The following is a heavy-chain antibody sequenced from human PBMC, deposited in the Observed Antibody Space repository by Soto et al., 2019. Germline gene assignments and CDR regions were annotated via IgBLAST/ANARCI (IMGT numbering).Heavy chain of an antibody. Sequence: EVQLVESGGGLVKPGGSLRLSCAASGFTFSNAWMNWVRQAPGKGLEWVGRIKSKTDGGTTDYAAPVKGRFTISSDDSKNTLYLQMNSLKTDDTAVYYCTTESGYRTYDAFDIWGQGTMVTVSS. V-gene: IGHV3-15*07. CDR1: GFTFSNAW. CDR2: IKSKTDGGTT. D-gene: IGHD3-22*01. CDR3: TTESGYRTYDAFDI. J-gene: IGHJ3*02.